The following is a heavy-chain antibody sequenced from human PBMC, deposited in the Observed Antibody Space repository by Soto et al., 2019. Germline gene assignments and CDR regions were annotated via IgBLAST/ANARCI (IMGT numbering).Heavy chain of an antibody. CDR1: GGTFSSYA. CDR2: IIPIFGTA. V-gene: IGHV1-69*13. J-gene: IGHJ6*02. D-gene: IGHD1-26*01. Sequence: SVNVSCKASGGTFSSYAISWVRQAPGQGLEWMGGIIPIFGTANYAQKFQGRVTITADESTSTAYMELSSLRSEDTAVYYCARRSAKLSYYYYGMDVWGQGTTVTVSS. CDR3: ARRSAKLSYYYYGMDV.